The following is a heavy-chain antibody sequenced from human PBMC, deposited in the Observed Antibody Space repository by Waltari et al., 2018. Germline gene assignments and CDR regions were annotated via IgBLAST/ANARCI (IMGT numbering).Heavy chain of an antibody. V-gene: IGHV4-4*07. J-gene: IGHJ4*02. CDR3: ARDHQSGSYYLAY. Sequence: QVQLQESGPGLVKPSETLSLTCTVSGGSISSYYWSWIRQPAGKGLEWIGRIYTSGSTSYNTSRNRRVTMSVDTAKNQFSLKLSSVTAADTAVYYCARDHQSGSYYLAYWGQGTLVTVSS. D-gene: IGHD1-26*01. CDR2: IYTSGST. CDR1: GGSISSYY.